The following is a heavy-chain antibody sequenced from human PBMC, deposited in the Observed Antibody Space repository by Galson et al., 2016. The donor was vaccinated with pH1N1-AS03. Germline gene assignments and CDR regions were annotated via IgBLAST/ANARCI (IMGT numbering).Heavy chain of an antibody. CDR2: FTPIFGTT. V-gene: IGHV1-69*05. CDR3: ARNSDSLGAFDV. D-gene: IGHD1-7*01. J-gene: IGHJ3*01. Sequence: SVKVSCKASGGTFDNHPINWVRQAPGQGLEWMGGFTPIFGTTNYAPKYQGRVTFTTDDSTTTVYMELSNLRSEDTAVYYCARNSDSLGAFDVWGQGTLLSVSS. CDR1: GGTFDNHP.